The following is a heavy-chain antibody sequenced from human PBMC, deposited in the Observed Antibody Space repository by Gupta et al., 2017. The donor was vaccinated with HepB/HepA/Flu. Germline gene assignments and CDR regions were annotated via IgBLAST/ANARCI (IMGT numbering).Heavy chain of an antibody. V-gene: IGHV3-23*01. D-gene: IGHD2-2*01. CDR1: GITFTSYA. CDR3: AKDPWGHCSSSSCENLSDDY. Sequence: EVQLLESGGGMVQPGGSLRLSCAASGITFTSYAMSWVRPAQGTGLEWVSYISGSGSRTYYADSVRGRFTISRDNSKSTLYLQMNSLRAEDTAVYYCAKDPWGHCSSSSCENLSDDYWGQGTLVTVSS. CDR2: ISGSGSRT. J-gene: IGHJ4*02.